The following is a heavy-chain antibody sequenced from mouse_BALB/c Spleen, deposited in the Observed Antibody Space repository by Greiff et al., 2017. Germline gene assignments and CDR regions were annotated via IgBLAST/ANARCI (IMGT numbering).Heavy chain of an antibody. J-gene: IGHJ2*01. V-gene: IGHV1-66*01. CDR2: IFPGSGNT. D-gene: IGHD2-14*01. Sequence: QVQLQQSGPELVKPGASVKISCKASGYSFTSYYIHWVKQRPGQGLEWIGWIFPGSGNTKYNEKFKGKATLTADTSYSTAYIQLSSLTSEDSAVYFCARGGYCGDYFDYWGQGTTLTVSS. CDR1: GYSFTSYY. CDR3: ARGGYCGDYFDY.